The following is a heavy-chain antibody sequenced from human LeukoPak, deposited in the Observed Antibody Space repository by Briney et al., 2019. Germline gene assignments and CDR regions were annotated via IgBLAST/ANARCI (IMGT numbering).Heavy chain of an antibody. J-gene: IGHJ1*01. D-gene: IGHD3-22*01. CDR1: GGSISSYY. Sequence: PSETLSLTCTVSGGSISSYYWSWIRQPPGKGLEWIGYIYYSGSTNYNPSLKSRVTISVDTSKNQFSLKLSSVTAADTAVYYCARQGLYDSSGYSLYFQHCGQGTLVTVSS. CDR3: ARQGLYDSSGYSLYFQH. CDR2: IYYSGST. V-gene: IGHV4-59*01.